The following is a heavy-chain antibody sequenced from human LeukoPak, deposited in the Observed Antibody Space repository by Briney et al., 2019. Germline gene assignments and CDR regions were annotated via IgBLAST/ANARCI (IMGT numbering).Heavy chain of an antibody. CDR1: GFTFSNYG. Sequence: GGSLRLSCAASGFTFSNYGIDWVRQPPGKGLEWVAVIWNDGSYKYYADSVQGRFTISRDNSKNTLSLRMNSLSAEDTAVYYCARDGDRGIHFYYYYMDVWGKGTRVTVSS. J-gene: IGHJ6*03. CDR3: ARDGDRGIHFYYYYMDV. CDR2: IWNDGSYK. V-gene: IGHV3-33*01. D-gene: IGHD3-10*01.